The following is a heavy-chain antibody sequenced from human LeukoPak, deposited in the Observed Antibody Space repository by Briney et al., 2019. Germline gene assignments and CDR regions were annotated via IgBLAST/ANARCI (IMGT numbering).Heavy chain of an antibody. CDR2: IRYDGSNK. V-gene: IGHV3-30*02. CDR1: GFTFSSYA. Sequence: PGGSLRLSCAASGFTFSSYAMHWVRQAPGKGLEWVAFIRYDGSNKYYADSVKGRFTISRDNSKNTLYLQMNSLRAEDTAVYYCAKVTTLPAAILPPAGPFDYWGQGTLVTVSS. CDR3: AKVTTLPAAILPPAGPFDY. J-gene: IGHJ4*02. D-gene: IGHD2-2*02.